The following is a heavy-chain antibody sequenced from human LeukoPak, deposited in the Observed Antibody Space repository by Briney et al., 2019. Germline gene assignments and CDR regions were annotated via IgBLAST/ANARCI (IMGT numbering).Heavy chain of an antibody. J-gene: IGHJ3*02. Sequence: GGSLRLPCAASGFTFSSYAMHWVRQAPGKGLEWVAVISYDGSNKYYADSVKGRFTISRDNSKNTLYLQMNSLRAEDTAVYYCARNGFDYGEMRAFDIWGQGTMVTVSS. CDR2: ISYDGSNK. CDR3: ARNGFDYGEMRAFDI. V-gene: IGHV3-30-3*01. CDR1: GFTFSSYA. D-gene: IGHD4-17*01.